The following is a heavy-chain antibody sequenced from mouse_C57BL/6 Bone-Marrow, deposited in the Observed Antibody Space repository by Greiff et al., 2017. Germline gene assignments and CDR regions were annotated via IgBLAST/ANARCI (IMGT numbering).Heavy chain of an antibody. CDR2: ISSGSSTI. Sequence: EVKLVESGGGLVKPGGSLKLSCAASGFTFSDYGMHWIRQAPEKGLEWVAYISSGSSTIYYADTVKGRFTISRDNAKNTLFVQMTSRRSEDTAMYYCARVWDSFDYWGQGTTLTVSS. CDR3: ARVWDSFDY. D-gene: IGHD3-3*01. CDR1: GFTFSDYG. V-gene: IGHV5-17*01. J-gene: IGHJ2*01.